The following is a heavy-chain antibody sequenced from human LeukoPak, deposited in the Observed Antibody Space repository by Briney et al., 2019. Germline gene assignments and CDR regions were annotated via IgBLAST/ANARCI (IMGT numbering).Heavy chain of an antibody. J-gene: IGHJ4*02. CDR3: ARKDDYGDYPRDFDY. Sequence: ASVKVSCKASGYTFTSYGISWVRQAPGQGLEWMGWISAYNGNTNYAQKLQGRVTMTTDTSTSTAYMELRSLRSDDTAVYYCARKDDYGDYPRDFDYWGQGTLVTVSS. V-gene: IGHV1-18*01. CDR1: GYTFTSYG. D-gene: IGHD4-17*01. CDR2: ISAYNGNT.